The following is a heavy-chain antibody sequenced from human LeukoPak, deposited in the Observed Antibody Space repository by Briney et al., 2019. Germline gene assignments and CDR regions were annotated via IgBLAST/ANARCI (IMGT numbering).Heavy chain of an antibody. V-gene: IGHV3-48*01. J-gene: IGHJ4*02. D-gene: IGHD6-19*01. Sequence: GGSLRLSCAASGFTFSSYSMNWVRQAPGKGLEWVSYISSSSSTIYYADSVKGRFTISRDNSKNTLYLQMNTLRAEDTAVYYCARPKYTSGWFRSYFNYWGQGTLVTVSS. CDR3: ARPKYTSGWFRSYFNY. CDR2: ISSSSSTI. CDR1: GFTFSSYS.